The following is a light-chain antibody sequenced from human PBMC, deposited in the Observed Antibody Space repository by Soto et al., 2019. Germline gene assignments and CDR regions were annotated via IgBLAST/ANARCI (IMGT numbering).Light chain of an antibody. CDR2: EVS. CDR1: SSDVGAYNY. J-gene: IGLJ1*01. CDR3: SSYTSSSTLLYV. V-gene: IGLV2-14*01. Sequence: QSVLTQPASVSGSPGQSITISCTGTSSDVGAYNYVSWYQHHPGKAPKFMIYEVSNRPSGVSNRLSGSKSGNTASPTISGLQAEDEADYYCSSYTSSSTLLYVFGTGTKVTVL.